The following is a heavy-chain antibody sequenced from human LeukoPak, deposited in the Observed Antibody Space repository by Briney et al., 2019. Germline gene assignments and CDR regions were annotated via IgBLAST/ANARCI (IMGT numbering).Heavy chain of an antibody. CDR3: ARDRRVAVAGTYIYYYYMDV. J-gene: IGHJ6*03. Sequence: SETLSLTCTVSGGSISSYYWSWIRQPAGKGLEWIGRIYISGSGSTNYNPSLKSRVTMSVDTSKNQFSLKLSSVTAADTAVYYCARDRRVAVAGTYIYYYYMDVWGNGTTVTISS. CDR2: IYISGSGST. CDR1: GGSISSYY. V-gene: IGHV4-4*07. D-gene: IGHD6-19*01.